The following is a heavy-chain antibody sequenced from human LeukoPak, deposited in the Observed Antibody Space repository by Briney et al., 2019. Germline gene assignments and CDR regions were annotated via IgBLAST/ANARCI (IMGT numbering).Heavy chain of an antibody. CDR1: GYTFTSYG. CDR2: ISAYNGNT. J-gene: IGHJ6*03. D-gene: IGHD5-18*01. Sequence: GASVKVSCKASGYTFTSYGISWVRQAPGQGLEWMGWISAYNGNTNYAQKLQGRVTMTTDTSTSTAYMELRSLRSDDTAVYYCARLRTAMGNRYYYYYYMDVWGKGTTVTVSS. CDR3: ARLRTAMGNRYYYYYYMDV. V-gene: IGHV1-18*01.